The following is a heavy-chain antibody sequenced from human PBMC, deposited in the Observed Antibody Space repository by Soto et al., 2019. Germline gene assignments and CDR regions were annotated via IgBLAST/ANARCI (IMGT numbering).Heavy chain of an antibody. CDR2: ISAHNGNT. CDR3: ARDPTDGSGWYSDS. CDR1: GYIFTTNA. J-gene: IGHJ4*02. Sequence: GASVKVSCKTSGYIFTTNAISWVRQAPGQGLEWMGWISAHNGNTNYAQKFQGRVTMTTDTSTDTAYMELRSLGSDDMAVYYCARDPTDGSGWYSDSWGQGTLVTVSS. D-gene: IGHD6-19*01. V-gene: IGHV1-18*03.